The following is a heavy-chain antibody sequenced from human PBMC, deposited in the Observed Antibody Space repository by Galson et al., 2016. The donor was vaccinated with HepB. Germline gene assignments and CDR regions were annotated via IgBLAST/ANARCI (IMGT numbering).Heavy chain of an antibody. CDR2: IDPADSYS. D-gene: IGHD1-14*01. V-gene: IGHV5-10-1*01. CDR3: TLRQTQPSFRPALSGNDGFDL. CDR1: GYSFTNYW. J-gene: IGHJ3*01. Sequence: QSGAEVKKPGESLRISCKSSGYSFTNYWINWVRQMPGKGLEWMGRIDPADSYSTYSPSFKGHVTISADKSVSTAYLQWSRLKASDTAIYYCTLRQTQPSFRPALSGNDGFDLWGQGTVVTVSA.